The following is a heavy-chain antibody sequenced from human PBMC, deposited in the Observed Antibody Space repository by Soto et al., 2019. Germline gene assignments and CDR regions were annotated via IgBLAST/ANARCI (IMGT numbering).Heavy chain of an antibody. Sequence: SLRLSCAASGFTFSSYAMNWVRQAPGKGLEWVSVISGSGDSTYYADSVKGQFTISRDNSKNTLYLQMNSLRTEDTAVYYCARRGPGTYFDYWGQGTLVTVSS. V-gene: IGHV3-23*01. CDR2: ISGSGDST. D-gene: IGHD6-13*01. CDR3: ARRGPGTYFDY. CDR1: GFTFSSYA. J-gene: IGHJ4*02.